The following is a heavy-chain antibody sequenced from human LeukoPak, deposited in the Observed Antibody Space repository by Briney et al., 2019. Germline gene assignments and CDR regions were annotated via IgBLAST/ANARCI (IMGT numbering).Heavy chain of an antibody. CDR3: ARAGYYGDDAFDL. CDR1: GFIIGSYW. V-gene: IGHV3-7*01. CDR2: IRQDGSEK. D-gene: IGHD2/OR15-2a*01. J-gene: IGHJ3*01. Sequence: PGGSLRLSCVASGFIIGSYWMSWVRQAPGKGLEWVANIRQDGSEKNYVDSVKGRLTISRDNATNSLYLQMNNLTAADTAIYYCARAGYYGDDAFDLWGQGTRVTVSS.